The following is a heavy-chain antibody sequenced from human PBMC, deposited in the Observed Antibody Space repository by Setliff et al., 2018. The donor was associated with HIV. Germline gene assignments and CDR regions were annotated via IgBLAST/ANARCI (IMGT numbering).Heavy chain of an antibody. V-gene: IGHV4-31*03. Sequence: SETLSLTCTVPGGSISSGGYYWSWIRQHQGKGLEWIGYIYYSGGTYYNPSLKSRVTISVDTFKNQFSLKLSSVTAADTAVYYCARVPTNPDFYYYYMDVWGKGTTVTVS. CDR3: ARVPTNPDFYYYYMDV. CDR1: GGSISSGGYY. CDR2: IYYSGGT. J-gene: IGHJ6*03.